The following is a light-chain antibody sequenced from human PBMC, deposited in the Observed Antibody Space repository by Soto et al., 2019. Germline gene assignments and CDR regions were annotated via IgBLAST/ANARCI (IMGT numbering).Light chain of an antibody. V-gene: IGKV3D-15*01. CDR2: DAV. J-gene: IGKJ2*01. CDR1: QTVSRN. CDR3: QQYNNWPPFT. Sequence: EIVMTQSPATLSVSPGERVTFSCRASQTVSRNLAWYQQRPGQAPRLLIYDAVTRATGIPARFSGSGSGTEFFLTISSLQSEDFAVYYCQQYNNWPPFTFGQGTKVEIK.